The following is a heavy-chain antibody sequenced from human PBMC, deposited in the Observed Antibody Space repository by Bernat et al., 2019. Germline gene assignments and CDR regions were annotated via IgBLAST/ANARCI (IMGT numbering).Heavy chain of an antibody. Sequence: EVQLVESGGGLVQPGGSLRLSCAASGFTFSSYAMSWVRQAPGKGLEWVSAISGSGGSTYYAESVKGRFTISRDNSKNTLYLQMNSLRAEDTAVYYCAKDQSYGSALPDAFDIWGQGTMVTVSS. CDR1: GFTFSSYA. D-gene: IGHD5-18*01. V-gene: IGHV3-23*04. J-gene: IGHJ3*02. CDR3: AKDQSYGSALPDAFDI. CDR2: ISGSGGST.